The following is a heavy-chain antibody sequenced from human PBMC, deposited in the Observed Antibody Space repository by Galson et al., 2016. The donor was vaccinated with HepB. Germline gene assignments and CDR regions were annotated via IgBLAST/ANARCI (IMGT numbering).Heavy chain of an antibody. CDR2: IIRMFGTV. CDR1: GGIFSSYA. J-gene: IGHJ4*02. D-gene: IGHD5-12*01. V-gene: IGHV1-69*13. Sequence: SVKVSCKASGGIFSSYAMSWVRQAPGHGLEWMGGIIRMFGTVNYARKFQGRVTISADDSASTVYMELSGLRSDDTAVYYCARSQIVATFTGFAYRGQGTRVTVSP. CDR3: ARSQIVATFTGFAY.